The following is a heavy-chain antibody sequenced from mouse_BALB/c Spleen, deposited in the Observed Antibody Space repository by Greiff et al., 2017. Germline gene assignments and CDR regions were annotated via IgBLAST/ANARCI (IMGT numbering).Heavy chain of an antibody. V-gene: IGHV14-3*02. J-gene: IGHJ3*01. CDR3: ARGHQVLAY. D-gene: IGHD3-2*02. CDR1: GFNIKDTY. Sequence: VHVKQSGAALVQPGASVKLSCTASGFNIKDTYMHWVQQRPEQGLEWIGRIDPANGNTKYDPKFQGKATLTADTTSNAAYLQLSTLTSEDTAVYYCARGHQVLAYWGQGTLGTVS. CDR2: IDPANGNT.